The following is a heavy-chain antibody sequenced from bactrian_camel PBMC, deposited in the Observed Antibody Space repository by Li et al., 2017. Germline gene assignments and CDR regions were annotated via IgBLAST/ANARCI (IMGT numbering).Heavy chain of an antibody. J-gene: IGHJ4*01. CDR3: KLSCSGTRIY. V-gene: IGHV3S53*01. CDR2: IDDDGAT. D-gene: IGHD5*01. CDR1: GARHSAYC. Sequence: HVQLVESGGGRVQAGGSLRLSCVASGARHSAYCMGWFRQGSGKEREGVAVIDDDGATIYGDSVKGRFTIPQNNAKNTAYLQMNSLKPEDTAMYYCKLSCSGTRIYWGQGTQVTVS.